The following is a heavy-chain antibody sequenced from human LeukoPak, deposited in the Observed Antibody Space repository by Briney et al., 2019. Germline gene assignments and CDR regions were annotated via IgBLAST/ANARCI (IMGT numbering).Heavy chain of an antibody. CDR1: GFTVSSNY. V-gene: IGHV3-53*01. D-gene: IGHD2/OR15-2a*01. J-gene: IGHJ6*02. Sequence: PGGSLRLSCAASGFTVSSNYMSWVRQAPGKGLEWVSVIYSGGSTYYTDSVKGRFTISRDNSKNTLYLQMNSLRAEDTAIYYCAKYVSAKGPPYGLDVWGQGTTVTVSS. CDR2: IYSGGST. CDR3: AKYVSAKGPPYGLDV.